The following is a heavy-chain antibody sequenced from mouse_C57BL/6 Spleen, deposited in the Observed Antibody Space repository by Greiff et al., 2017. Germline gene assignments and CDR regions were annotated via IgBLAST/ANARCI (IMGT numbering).Heavy chain of an antibody. CDR2: ISYDGSN. CDR1: GYSITSGYY. Sequence: EVQLVESGPGLVKPSQSLSLTCSVTGYSITSGYYWNWIRQFPGNKLEWMGYISYDGSNNYNPSLKNRISITRDTYKNQFFLKLNSVTTEDTAAYYCARDLCYGSPAWFAYWGQGTLVTVSA. D-gene: IGHD1-1*01. V-gene: IGHV3-6*01. J-gene: IGHJ3*01. CDR3: ARDLCYGSPAWFAY.